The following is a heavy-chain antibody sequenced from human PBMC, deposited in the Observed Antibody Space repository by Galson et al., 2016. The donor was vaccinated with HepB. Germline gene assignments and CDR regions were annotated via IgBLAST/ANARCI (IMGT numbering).Heavy chain of an antibody. D-gene: IGHD6-13*01. V-gene: IGHV3-30*03. Sequence: SLRLSCAASGFTFSNYGMHWVRQAPGKGLEWVAVISYDGGNTYYADSVKGRFTISRDNAKNTLYLQMNSLRAEDTAVYYCAVYSFPIAAAGPARSLQHWGQGTLVTVSS. CDR1: GFTFSNYG. CDR2: ISYDGGNT. J-gene: IGHJ1*01. CDR3: AVYSFPIAAAGPARSLQH.